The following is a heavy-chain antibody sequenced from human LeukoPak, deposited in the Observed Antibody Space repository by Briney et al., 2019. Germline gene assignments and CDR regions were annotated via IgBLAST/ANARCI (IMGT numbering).Heavy chain of an antibody. CDR3: ARARLRDTFDY. J-gene: IGHJ4*02. V-gene: IGHV3-30*04. CDR2: ISDDGRNI. D-gene: IGHD4-17*01. Sequence: GRSLRLSCAASGFTFSSYAMHWVRQAPGRGLEWVAVISDDGRNIYYADSVKGRFTISSDNSKNTLYLQMNSLRAEDTAVYYCARARLRDTFDYWGQGTLVTVSS. CDR1: GFTFSSYA.